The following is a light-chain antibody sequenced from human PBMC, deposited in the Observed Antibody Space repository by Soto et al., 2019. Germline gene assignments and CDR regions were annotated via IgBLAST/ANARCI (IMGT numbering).Light chain of an antibody. CDR3: QQYGGSPLYT. Sequence: EIVLTQSPGTLSLSPGDRATLSCGASQSVSSSDLAWYQQKPGQAPRLLIYGASTRATGIPDRFSGSGYGTDFTLTISRLEPEDSAVYYCQQYGGSPLYTFGQGTKLEIK. V-gene: IGKV3-20*01. J-gene: IGKJ2*01. CDR1: QSVSSSD. CDR2: GAS.